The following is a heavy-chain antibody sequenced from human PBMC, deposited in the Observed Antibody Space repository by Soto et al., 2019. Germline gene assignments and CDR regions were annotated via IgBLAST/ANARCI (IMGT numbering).Heavy chain of an antibody. J-gene: IGHJ3*02. CDR1: GGSLSSYY. Sequence: SETLSLTCTVSGGSLSSYYWSWIRQPPGKGLEWIGYIYYSGSTNYNPSLKSRVTISVDTSKNQFSLKLSSVTAADTAVYYCARDVLVYASVNDAFDIWGQGTMVTVSS. V-gene: IGHV4-59*08. CDR3: ARDVLVYASVNDAFDI. D-gene: IGHD2-8*01. CDR2: IYYSGST.